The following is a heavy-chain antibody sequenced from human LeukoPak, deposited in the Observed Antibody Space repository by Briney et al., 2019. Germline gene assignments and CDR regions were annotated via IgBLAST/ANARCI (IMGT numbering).Heavy chain of an antibody. CDR2: IYPGDSDT. V-gene: IGHV5-51*01. D-gene: IGHD3-22*01. Sequence: GESLKISCKGSGYSFTSYWIGWVRQTPGKGLEWMGIIYPGDSDTRYSPSFQGQVTISADKSISTAYLQWSSLKASDTAMYYCARIGSSGYYQTHPDYWGQGTLVTVSS. CDR3: ARIGSSGYYQTHPDY. CDR1: GYSFTSYW. J-gene: IGHJ4*02.